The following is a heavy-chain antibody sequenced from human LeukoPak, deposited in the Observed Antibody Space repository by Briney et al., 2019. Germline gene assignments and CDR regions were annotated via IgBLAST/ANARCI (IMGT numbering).Heavy chain of an antibody. J-gene: IGHJ4*02. CDR2: IYTSGST. D-gene: IGHD2-21*01. CDR1: GGPISSYY. CDR3: ARVAYCGGDCFGL. Sequence: SETLSLTCTVSGGPISSYYWSWIRQPAGKRLEWIGRIYTSGSTNYNPSLKSRVTMSVDTSKNQFSLKLSSVTAADTAVYYCARVAYCGGDCFGLWGQGTLVTVSS. V-gene: IGHV4-4*07.